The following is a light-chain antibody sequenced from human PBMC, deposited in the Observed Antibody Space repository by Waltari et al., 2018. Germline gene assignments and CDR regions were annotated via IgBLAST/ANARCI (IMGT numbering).Light chain of an antibody. CDR2: SNY. CDR1: SSNMGSNT. CDR3: ATWDDSLNGLNWV. V-gene: IGLV1-44*01. J-gene: IGLJ3*02. Sequence: QSVLTQPPSASGTPGQRVTISCSRGSSNMGSNTINWYQHLPGTAPKLLIFSNYRRPSGVPDRFSGSRSGTSASLAISGLQSEDEADYYCATWDDSLNGLNWVFGGGTKLTVL.